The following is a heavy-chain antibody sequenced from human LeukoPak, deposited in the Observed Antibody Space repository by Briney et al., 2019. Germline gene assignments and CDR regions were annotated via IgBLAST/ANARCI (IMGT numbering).Heavy chain of an antibody. Sequence: SQTLSLTCAISGDTVSSNSAAWDWIRQSPSRGLEWLGRTYYRSKWSNEYATSVKSRITNNPDSSRNQFSLKLNTVTPADTAVYYCARARAAAGTYDYWGQGTLVTVSS. J-gene: IGHJ4*02. CDR1: GDTVSSNSAA. CDR3: ARARAAAGTYDY. D-gene: IGHD6-13*01. CDR2: TYYRSKWSN. V-gene: IGHV6-1*01.